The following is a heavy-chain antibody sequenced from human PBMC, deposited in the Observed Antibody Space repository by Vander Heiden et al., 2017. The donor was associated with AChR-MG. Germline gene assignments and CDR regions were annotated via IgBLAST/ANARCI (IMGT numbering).Heavy chain of an antibody. Sequence: EVQLVESGGGLVQPGGSLRRSCAASGFTFSNYWMDRVRQAPGKGLEWVANIKEDGSDKYYVDSVKGRFTISRDNAKNTLYLQMNSPRAEDTAIYYCSRRLDYFGQGTLVTVSS. CDR1: GFTFSNYW. J-gene: IGHJ4*02. CDR2: IKEDGSDK. CDR3: SRRLDY. V-gene: IGHV3-7*01.